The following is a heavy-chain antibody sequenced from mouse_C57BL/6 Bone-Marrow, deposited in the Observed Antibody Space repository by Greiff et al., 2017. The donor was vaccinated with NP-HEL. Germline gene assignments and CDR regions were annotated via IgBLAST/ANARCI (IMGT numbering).Heavy chain of an antibody. V-gene: IGHV1-53*01. D-gene: IGHD2-4*01. CDR3: ATSIYYDYQYYFDY. CDR2: INPSNGGT. J-gene: IGHJ2*01. CDR1: GYTFTSYW. Sequence: QVHVKQPGTELVKPGASVKLSCKASGYTFTSYWMHWVKQRPGQGLEWIGNINPSNGGTNYNEKFKSKATLTVDKSSSTAYMQLSSLTSEDSAVYYCATSIYYDYQYYFDYWGQGTTLTVSS.